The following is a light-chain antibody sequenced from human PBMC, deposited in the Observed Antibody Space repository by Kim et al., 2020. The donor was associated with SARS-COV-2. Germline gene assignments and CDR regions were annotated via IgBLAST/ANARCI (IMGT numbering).Light chain of an antibody. V-gene: IGLV3-1*01. CDR1: KLGDKY. CDR2: QDS. J-gene: IGLJ2*01. Sequence: SYELTQPPSVSVSPGQTASITCSGDKLGDKYACWYQQRPGQSPVLVIYQDSKRPSGIPERFSGYNSGNTATLTISGTQAMDEADYYCQAWDSSIVVFGGG. CDR3: QAWDSSIVV.